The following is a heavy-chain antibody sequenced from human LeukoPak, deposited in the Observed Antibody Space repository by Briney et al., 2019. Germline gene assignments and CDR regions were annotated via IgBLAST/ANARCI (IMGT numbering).Heavy chain of an antibody. CDR2: IYAGGNT. Sequence: GGSLRLSCAASGIAVGTNYISWVRQAPGKGLEWVSVIYAGGNTYYADSVKGRFTISRDNSKNTVYLQMNSLRSEDTAVYYCARGLLGHCSSISCYPGAFDNWGQGTMVSVSS. J-gene: IGHJ3*02. CDR3: ARGLLGHCSSISCYPGAFDN. D-gene: IGHD2-2*01. CDR1: GIAVGTNY. V-gene: IGHV3-66*02.